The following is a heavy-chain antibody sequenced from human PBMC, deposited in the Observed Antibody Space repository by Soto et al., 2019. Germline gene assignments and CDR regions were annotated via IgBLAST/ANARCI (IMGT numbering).Heavy chain of an antibody. CDR1: GYSFTSYW. CDR2: IDPSDSYT. CDR3: ARRMDTAMDRYYYGMDV. V-gene: IGHV5-10-1*01. D-gene: IGHD5-18*01. Sequence: ESLKISCKGSGYSFTSYWISWVRQMPGKGLEWMGRIDPSDSYTNYSPSFQGHVTISADKSISTAYLQWSSLKASDTAMYYCARRMDTAMDRYYYGMDVWGQGTTVTVSS. J-gene: IGHJ6*02.